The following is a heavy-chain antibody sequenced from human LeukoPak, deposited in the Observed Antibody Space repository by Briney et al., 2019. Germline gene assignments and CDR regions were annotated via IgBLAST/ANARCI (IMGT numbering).Heavy chain of an antibody. Sequence: SETLSLTCTVSGGSISSNIYFWGWIRQTPEKGLEWIGNIYFSGATYYNPSLKSRVTISVDTSKNQFSLSLSVVAAADTAVYYCAKLSSNWYFDSWGRGTLVTVSS. D-gene: IGHD1-1*01. CDR3: AKLSSNWYFDS. V-gene: IGHV4-39*01. J-gene: IGHJ4*02. CDR1: GGSISSNIYF. CDR2: IYFSGAT.